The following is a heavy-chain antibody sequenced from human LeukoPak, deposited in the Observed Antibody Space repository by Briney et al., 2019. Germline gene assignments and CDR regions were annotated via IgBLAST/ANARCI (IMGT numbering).Heavy chain of an antibody. CDR1: GGSISSSHSY. J-gene: IGHJ3*02. CDR3: ARESSSGDSAFDI. D-gene: IGHD6-19*01. V-gene: IGHV4-31*03. Sequence: PSETLSLTCTVSGGSISSSHSYWSWIPQHPGKALEWIGYIYYSGSTYYNPSLKSRLTISVDTSKNQCSLKLNSVTAADTAVYYCARESSSGDSAFDIWGQGTMVTVSS. CDR2: IYYSGST.